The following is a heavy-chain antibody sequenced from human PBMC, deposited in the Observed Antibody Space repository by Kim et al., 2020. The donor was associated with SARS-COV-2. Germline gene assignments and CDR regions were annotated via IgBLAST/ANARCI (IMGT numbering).Heavy chain of an antibody. V-gene: IGHV3-23*01. CDR1: GFTFSSYA. J-gene: IGHJ6*02. D-gene: IGHD2-2*01. CDR3: AKDICSSTSCYGYYYYYGMDV. Sequence: GGSLRLSCAASGFTFSSYAMSWVRQAPGKGLEWVSAISGSGGGTYYADSVKGRFTISRDNSKNTLYLQMNSLRAEDTAVYYCAKDICSSTSCYGYYYYYGMDVWGQGTTVTVSS. CDR2: ISGSGGGT.